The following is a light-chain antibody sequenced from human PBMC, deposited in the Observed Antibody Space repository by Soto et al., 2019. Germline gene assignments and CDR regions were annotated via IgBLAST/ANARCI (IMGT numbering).Light chain of an antibody. CDR3: QQYNSYSRT. V-gene: IGKV1-39*01. CDR2: AAS. J-gene: IGKJ1*01. CDR1: QSISSY. Sequence: DIQMTQSPSSLSASVGDRVTITCRASQSISSYLNWYQQKPGKAPKLLIYAASSLQSGVPSRFSGSGSGTEFTLTISSLQPDDFATYYCQQYNSYSRTFGPGTKVDIK.